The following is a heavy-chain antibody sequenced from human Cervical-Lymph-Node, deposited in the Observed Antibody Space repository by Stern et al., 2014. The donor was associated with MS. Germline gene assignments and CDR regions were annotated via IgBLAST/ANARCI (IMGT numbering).Heavy chain of an antibody. CDR2: MNPKSGNA. J-gene: IGHJ4*02. D-gene: IGHD3-10*01. CDR1: GYAFTNYY. Sequence: QVQLVQSGAEVRKPGASVKVSCKASGYAFTNYYLHWVRQAPGQGLEWMGWMNPKSGNAVYSQEFHGRVSMTRNTSIGTAYLELGGLTSDDTAVFYCARVPRPGVHFDYWGQGTLVTVTS. CDR3: ARVPRPGVHFDY. V-gene: IGHV1-8*01.